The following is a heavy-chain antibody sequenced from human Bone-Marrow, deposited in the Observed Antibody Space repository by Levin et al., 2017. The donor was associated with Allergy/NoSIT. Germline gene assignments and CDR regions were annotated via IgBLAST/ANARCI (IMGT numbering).Heavy chain of an antibody. CDR3: ARGDLVLVVYPDS. CDR2: ISYDGGNE. CDR1: GFTFSSYS. J-gene: IGHJ4*02. Sequence: SGGSLRPSCAASGFTFSSYSMHWVRQAPGKGLEWVALISYDGGNENYADSVKGRFTISRDNDKNTLYRQMNSLSAEDTAVYFCARGDLVLVVYPDSWGQGTLVTVAS. D-gene: IGHD2-8*02. V-gene: IGHV3-30-3*01.